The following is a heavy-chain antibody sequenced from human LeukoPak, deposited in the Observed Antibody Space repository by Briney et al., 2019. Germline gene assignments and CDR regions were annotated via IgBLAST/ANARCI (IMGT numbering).Heavy chain of an antibody. D-gene: IGHD2-8*01. J-gene: IGHJ5*02. CDR3: ARRRGISLMNWLDP. V-gene: IGHV4-39*07. Sequence: SETLSLTCTVSGGSISSSSYYWGWIRQPPGKGLEWIGSIYYSGSTYYNPSLKSRVTISVDTSKNQFSLKLSSVTAADTAVYYCARRRGISLMNWLDPWGQGTLVTVSS. CDR2: IYYSGST. CDR1: GGSISSSSYY.